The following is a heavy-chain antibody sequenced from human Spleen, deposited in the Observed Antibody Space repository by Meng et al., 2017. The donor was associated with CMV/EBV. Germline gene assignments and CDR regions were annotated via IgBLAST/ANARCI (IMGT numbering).Heavy chain of an antibody. V-gene: IGHV1-18*01. J-gene: IGHJ4*02. CDR3: ARALGYNYGYPGN. CDR1: GYTFNSYG. Sequence: ASVKVSCKASGYTFNSYGVTWVRQAPGQGLEWMGWINTYNGNTNYAQKFQGRVTMTTDTSTSTVYMDLTRLRSDDTAVYYCARALGYNYGYPGNWGQGTLVTVSS. CDR2: INTYNGNT. D-gene: IGHD5-18*01.